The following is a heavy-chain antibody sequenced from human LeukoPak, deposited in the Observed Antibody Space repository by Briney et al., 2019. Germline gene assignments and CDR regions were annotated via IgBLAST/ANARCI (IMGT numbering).Heavy chain of an antibody. CDR1: GGSISSYY. J-gene: IGHJ4*02. Sequence: SETLSLTCTVSGGSISSYYWSWIRQPPGKGLEWIGYIYYSGSTNYNPSLKSRVTISVDTSKNQFSLKLSSVTAADTAVYYCARYRGEQWLDLVMNIDYWGQGTLVTISS. V-gene: IGHV4-59*08. CDR2: IYYSGST. D-gene: IGHD6-19*01. CDR3: ARYRGEQWLDLVMNIDY.